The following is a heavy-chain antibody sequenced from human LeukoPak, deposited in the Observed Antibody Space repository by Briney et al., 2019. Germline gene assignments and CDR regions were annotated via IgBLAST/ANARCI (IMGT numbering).Heavy chain of an antibody. V-gene: IGHV3-23*01. D-gene: IGHD3-10*01. CDR3: AKSYFGSGSYYSG. CDR1: GFTFNSYG. Sequence: GGSLRLSCAASGFTFNSYGMSWVRQAPGKGLEWVSVIHSNGGNTYYADSVKGRFTISRDNSKNTLCLQMNSLRAEDTAVYYCAKSYFGSGSYYSGWGQGILVTVSS. J-gene: IGHJ4*02. CDR2: IHSNGGNT.